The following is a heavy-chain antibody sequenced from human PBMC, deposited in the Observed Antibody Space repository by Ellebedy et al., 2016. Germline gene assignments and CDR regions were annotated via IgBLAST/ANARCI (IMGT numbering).Heavy chain of an antibody. Sequence: GSLRLSXSVSGGSISGYYWSWIRQPPGKGLEWIGYIYYSGSTNYNPSLKSRVTLSLDTSSNQFSLKLTSVTAADTAVYYCVRGNLMVPTIGTPNALDIWGQGTLVAVSS. CDR1: GGSISGYY. CDR2: IYYSGST. CDR3: VRGNLMVPTIGTPNALDI. D-gene: IGHD5-12*01. V-gene: IGHV4-59*01. J-gene: IGHJ3*02.